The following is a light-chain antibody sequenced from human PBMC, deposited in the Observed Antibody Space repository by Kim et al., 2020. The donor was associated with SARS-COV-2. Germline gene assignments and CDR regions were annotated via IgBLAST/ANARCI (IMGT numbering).Light chain of an antibody. CDR1: SSNIGINT. J-gene: IGLJ1*01. CDR3: AAWDDSLSAYV. V-gene: IGLV1-44*01. Sequence: QSVLTQPPSASGTPGQRVTISCSGSSSNIGINTVNWYQQLPGTAPKLLIYSDNQRPSGVPDRFSGSKSGTSASLAISGLQSEDEADYYCAAWDDSLSAYVFGTGTKVTVL. CDR2: SDN.